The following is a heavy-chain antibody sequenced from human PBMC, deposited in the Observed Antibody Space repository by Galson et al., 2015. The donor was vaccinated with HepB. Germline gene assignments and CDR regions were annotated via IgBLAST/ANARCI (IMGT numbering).Heavy chain of an antibody. D-gene: IGHD5-24*01. CDR3: ARGGMATIGGPTFDY. CDR1: GFTFTNYD. J-gene: IGHJ4*01. CDR2: MNPNSENT. Sequence: SVKVSCKASGFTFTNYDINWVRQATGQGLEWLGWMNPNSENTGYAQKFQGRVTMTRDTSISTAYMELSGLRSDDTAVYYCARGGMATIGGPTFDYWGHGTLVTVSS. V-gene: IGHV1-8*01.